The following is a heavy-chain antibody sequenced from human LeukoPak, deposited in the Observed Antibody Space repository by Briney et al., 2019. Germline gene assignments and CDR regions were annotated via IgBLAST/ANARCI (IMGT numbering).Heavy chain of an antibody. V-gene: IGHV3-7*01. CDR1: GFTFSSYW. CDR2: IKQDGSEK. Sequence: GGSLRLSCAASGFTFSSYWMSWVRQAPGEGLEWVANIKQDGSEKYNVDSVKGRFTISRDNAKNSLYLQMNSLRAEDTAVYYCARGLGNDILTGQRWVYYYYGMDVWGQGTTVTVSS. D-gene: IGHD3-9*01. CDR3: ARGLGNDILTGQRWVYYYYGMDV. J-gene: IGHJ6*02.